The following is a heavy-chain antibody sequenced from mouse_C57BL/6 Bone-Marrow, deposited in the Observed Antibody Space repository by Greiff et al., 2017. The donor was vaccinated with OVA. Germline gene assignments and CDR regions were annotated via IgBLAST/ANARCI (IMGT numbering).Heavy chain of an antibody. CDR2: IYPGDGDT. CDR3: AKDGYYEHFDY. J-gene: IGHJ2*01. V-gene: IGHV1-82*01. Sequence: QVQLQQSGPELVKPGASVKISCKASGYAFSSSWMNWVKQRPGKGLEWIGRIYPGDGDTNYNGKFKGKATLTADKSSSTAYMQLSSLTSEDSAVYYCAKDGYYEHFDYWGQGTTLTVSS. D-gene: IGHD2-3*01. CDR1: GYAFSSSW.